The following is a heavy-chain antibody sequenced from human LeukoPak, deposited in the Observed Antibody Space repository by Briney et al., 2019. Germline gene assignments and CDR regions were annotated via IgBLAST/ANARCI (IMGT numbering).Heavy chain of an antibody. CDR1: VYTFTSYG. CDR3: ARTSHYVDIAATIPYGIYYFDY. Sequence: ASVKVSCKGSVYTFTSYGINWVRQAPGQGGEWMGWISAYNGETKYVQKLQGRVTMTTDTSTRTGYMEMRGLRADDTAVYYCARTSHYVDIAATIPYGIYYFDYWGQGTLVTVSS. J-gene: IGHJ4*02. CDR2: ISAYNGET. D-gene: IGHD5-12*01. V-gene: IGHV1-18*01.